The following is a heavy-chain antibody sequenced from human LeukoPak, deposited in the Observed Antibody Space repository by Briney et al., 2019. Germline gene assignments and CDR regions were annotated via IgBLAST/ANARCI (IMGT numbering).Heavy chain of an antibody. CDR2: IGGSDGRT. Sequence: GSLRLSCAASGFTFSTYAMSWVRQAPGKGLEWVSLIGGSDGRTRYADSVKGRFTISRDNSKNTLCLEMNSLRAEDTAVYYCAKDSSSYDWGYMDVWGKGTTVTISS. D-gene: IGHD3-22*01. CDR3: AKDSSSYDWGYMDV. J-gene: IGHJ6*03. V-gene: IGHV3-23*01. CDR1: GFTFSTYA.